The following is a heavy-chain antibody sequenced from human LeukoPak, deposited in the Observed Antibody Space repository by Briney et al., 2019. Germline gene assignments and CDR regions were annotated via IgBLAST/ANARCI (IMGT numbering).Heavy chain of an antibody. V-gene: IGHV1-69*13. CDR2: IIPIFGTA. CDR3: ARGSTPYDSSGYPDY. D-gene: IGHD3-22*01. J-gene: IGHJ4*02. Sequence: GASVKVSCKASGGTFISYAISWVRQAPGQGLEWMGGIIPIFGTANYAQKFQGRVTITADESTSTAYMELSSLRSEDTAVYYCARGSTPYDSSGYPDYWGQGTLVTVSS. CDR1: GGTFISYA.